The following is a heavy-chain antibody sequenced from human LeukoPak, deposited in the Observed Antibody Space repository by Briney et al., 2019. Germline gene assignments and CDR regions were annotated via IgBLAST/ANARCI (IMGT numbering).Heavy chain of an antibody. CDR3: ARDRRYGLPFDY. Sequence: TGGSLRLSCAASGFTFSSYWMHWVRQAPGKGLVWVSRINSDGSSTSYADSVKGRFTISRDNAMNTLYLQMNSLRAEDTAVYYCARDRRYGLPFDYWGQGTLVTVSS. CDR1: GFTFSSYW. V-gene: IGHV3-74*01. CDR2: INSDGSST. J-gene: IGHJ4*02. D-gene: IGHD1-14*01.